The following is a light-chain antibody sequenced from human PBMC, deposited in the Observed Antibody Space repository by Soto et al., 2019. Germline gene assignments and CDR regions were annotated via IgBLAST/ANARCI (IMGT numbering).Light chain of an antibody. V-gene: IGKV1-5*01. CDR3: LQDINYPWT. Sequence: DIQMTQSPSTLSASVGDRVTITCRASQSISSWLAWYQQKPGKPPKVLIYGASNLQSGVPPRFSGSGSGTDFTLAISSLQPEDSATYYCLQDINYPWTVGQGTKVDIK. CDR1: QSISSW. J-gene: IGKJ1*01. CDR2: GAS.